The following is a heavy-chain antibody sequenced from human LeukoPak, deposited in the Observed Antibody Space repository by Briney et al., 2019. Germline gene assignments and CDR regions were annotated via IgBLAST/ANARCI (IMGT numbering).Heavy chain of an antibody. CDR2: ITESGSTI. V-gene: IGHV3-11*01. CDR1: GFTFRDYN. Sequence: GGSLRLSCAASGFTFRDYNMNWVRQAPGKGLEWVSYITESGSTIHYAGSVNGRFTISRDNAKNSLYLQMNSLRAEDSAVYYCARSIGLTGGGVDVWGRGTTVTVSS. J-gene: IGHJ6*02. CDR3: ARSIGLTGGGVDV. D-gene: IGHD3-9*01.